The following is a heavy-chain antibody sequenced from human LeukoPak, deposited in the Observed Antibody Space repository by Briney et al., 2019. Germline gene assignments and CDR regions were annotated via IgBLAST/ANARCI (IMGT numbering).Heavy chain of an antibody. Sequence: GGSLRLSCAASGFTFSTYDMSWVRQAPGKGLEWVSTISGSSSSTYYADSVKGRFTISRDNSKNTLYLQMNSLRAEDTAVYYCARIIGISGTYPTDYWGQGTLVTVSS. CDR3: ARIIGISGTYPTDY. V-gene: IGHV3-23*01. J-gene: IGHJ4*02. D-gene: IGHD1-26*01. CDR2: ISGSSSST. CDR1: GFTFSTYD.